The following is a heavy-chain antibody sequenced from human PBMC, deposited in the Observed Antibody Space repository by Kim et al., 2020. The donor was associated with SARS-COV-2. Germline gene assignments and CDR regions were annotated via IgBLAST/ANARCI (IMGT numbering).Heavy chain of an antibody. CDR3: ARGPRWGEYSSSSGNRTFDY. CDR2: INHSGST. CDR1: GGSFSGYY. J-gene: IGHJ4*02. V-gene: IGHV4-34*01. Sequence: SETLSLTCAVYGGSFSGYYWSWIRQPPGKGLEWIGEINHSGSTNYNPSLKSRVTISVDTSKNQFSLKLSSVTAADTAVYYCARGPRWGEYSSSSGNRTFDYWGQGTLVTVSS. D-gene: IGHD6-6*01.